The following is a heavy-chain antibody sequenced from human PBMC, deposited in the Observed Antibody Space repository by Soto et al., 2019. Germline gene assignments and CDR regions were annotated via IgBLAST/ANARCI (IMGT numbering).Heavy chain of an antibody. Sequence: ASVKVSCKASGYTFTSYYIHWVRQAPGQGLEWMGIINPSGGSTSYAQKFQGRVSMTRDTSTNTVYMELSSLRSEDTAVYYCARGRDPYSGSYYFDYWGQGTLVTVSS. CDR1: GYTFTSYY. CDR3: ARGRDPYSGSYYFDY. V-gene: IGHV1-46*03. J-gene: IGHJ4*02. CDR2: INPSGGST. D-gene: IGHD1-26*01.